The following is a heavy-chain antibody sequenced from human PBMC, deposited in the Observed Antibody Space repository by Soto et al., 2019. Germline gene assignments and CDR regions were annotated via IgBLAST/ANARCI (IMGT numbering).Heavy chain of an antibody. J-gene: IGHJ6*02. CDR3: ARGNYYDSSDYSYAMDV. Sequence: EGSVKVSCKASGYTFTSYYMHWVRQAPGQGLEWMGIINPSGGSTSYAQKFQGRVTMTRDTSTSTVYMELSSLRSEDTAVYYCARGNYYDSSDYSYAMDVWGQGTTVTVSS. D-gene: IGHD3-22*01. V-gene: IGHV1-46*01. CDR2: INPSGGST. CDR1: GYTFTSYY.